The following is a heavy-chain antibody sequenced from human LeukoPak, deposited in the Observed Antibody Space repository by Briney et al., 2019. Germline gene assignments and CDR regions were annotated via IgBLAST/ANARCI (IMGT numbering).Heavy chain of an antibody. Sequence: SETLSLTYTVSGGSISSGDYYWSWIRQPPGKGLEWIGYIYYSGSTYYNPSLKSRVTISVDTSKNQFSLKLSSVTAADTAVYYCARDRAVAGTHFDYWGQGTLVTVSS. CDR3: ARDRAVAGTHFDY. V-gene: IGHV4-30-4*08. J-gene: IGHJ4*02. D-gene: IGHD6-19*01. CDR1: GGSISSGDYY. CDR2: IYYSGST.